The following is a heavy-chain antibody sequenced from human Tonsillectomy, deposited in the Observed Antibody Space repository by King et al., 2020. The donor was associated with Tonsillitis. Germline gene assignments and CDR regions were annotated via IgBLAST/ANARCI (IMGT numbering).Heavy chain of an antibody. CDR2: MYYSGTI. CDR1: GGSIGSSDHY. Sequence: QLQESGPGVVKPSETLSLTCTVSGGSIGSSDHYWAWIRQPPGKGLEWIGYMYYSGTIFYNPSLKSRIPISAGTSENRFSLKLSSVTAADTAVYFCARSVSGSFDYWGQGALVTVSS. CDR3: ARSVSGSFDY. J-gene: IGHJ4*02. V-gene: IGHV4-39*01. D-gene: IGHD1-26*01.